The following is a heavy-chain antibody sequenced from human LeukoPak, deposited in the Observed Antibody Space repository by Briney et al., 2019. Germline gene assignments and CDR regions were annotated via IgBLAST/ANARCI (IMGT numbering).Heavy chain of an antibody. Sequence: GGSLRLSSVASGFSLSGYWMSWFRQAPGNGLEWVARLHADGSEKYYVGSVKGRFTISGDNAKNSVYLQMNSLRVDDTAVYYCARGGYSFDYLGQGTLVTVSS. CDR1: GFSLSGYW. D-gene: IGHD5-12*01. CDR2: LHADGSEK. J-gene: IGHJ4*02. V-gene: IGHV3-7*01. CDR3: ARGGYSFDY.